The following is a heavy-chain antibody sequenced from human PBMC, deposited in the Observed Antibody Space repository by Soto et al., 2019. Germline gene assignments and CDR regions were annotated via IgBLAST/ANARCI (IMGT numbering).Heavy chain of an antibody. CDR3: ARGWGFHFGF. J-gene: IGHJ4*02. V-gene: IGHV4-59*12. D-gene: IGHD3-16*01. CDR1: GGSISSYY. Sequence: QVQLQESGPGLVKPSETLSLTCTVSGGSISSYYWSWIRQPPGKGLEWIGYIYYSGSTNYNPSLKGRGTLSVGTAKNPFSLKLSSGTGADPAGYFLARGWGFHFGFWGRGILVTVSS. CDR2: IYYSGST.